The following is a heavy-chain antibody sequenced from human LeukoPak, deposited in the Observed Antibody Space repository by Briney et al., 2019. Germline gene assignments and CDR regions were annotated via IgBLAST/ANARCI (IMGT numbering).Heavy chain of an antibody. CDR2: IKLDGSEK. D-gene: IGHD3-3*01. Sequence: GGSLRLSCVASGFTFGKYWMSWVRQAPGMGLEWVANIKLDGSEKSYVDSVKGRFTISRDNTKNSLYLQMNSLRAEDTAVFYCARDQYDTWSRRGNFDSWGQGTLVIVSS. CDR1: GFTFGKYW. V-gene: IGHV3-7*03. CDR3: ARDQYDTWSRRGNFDS. J-gene: IGHJ4*02.